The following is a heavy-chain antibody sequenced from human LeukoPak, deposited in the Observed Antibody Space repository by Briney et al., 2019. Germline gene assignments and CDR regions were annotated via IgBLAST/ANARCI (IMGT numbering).Heavy chain of an antibody. Sequence: KPSETLSLTCAVYGGSFSGYYWSWIRQPPGKGLEWIGEINHSGSTNYNPSLKSRATISVDTSKNQFSLKLSSVTAADTAVYYCARARRYDFWSGYPTYYYYYMDVWGKGTTVTVSS. V-gene: IGHV4-34*01. CDR2: INHSGST. J-gene: IGHJ6*03. CDR3: ARARRYDFWSGYPTYYYYYMDV. CDR1: GGSFSGYY. D-gene: IGHD3-3*01.